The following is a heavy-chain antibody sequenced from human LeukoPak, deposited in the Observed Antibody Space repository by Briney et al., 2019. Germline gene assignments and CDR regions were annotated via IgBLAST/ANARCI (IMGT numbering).Heavy chain of an antibody. D-gene: IGHD4-11*01. CDR3: AKGARPVSTEWYFDL. J-gene: IGHJ2*01. V-gene: IGHV3-23*01. CDR1: GFTFSSYA. Sequence: GGSLRLSCAASGFTFSSYAMSWVRHAPGKGLEWVSTISDNGGITYYADSVKGRFTISRDNSKNTLYLHMNSLRADDTAVYYCAKGARPVSTEWYFDLWGRGTLVTVSS. CDR2: ISDNGGIT.